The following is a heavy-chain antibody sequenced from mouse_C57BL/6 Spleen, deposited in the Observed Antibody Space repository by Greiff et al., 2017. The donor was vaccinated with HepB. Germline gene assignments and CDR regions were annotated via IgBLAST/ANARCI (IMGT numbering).Heavy chain of an antibody. Sequence: VQLQQSGPELVKPGASVKISCMASGYSFTDYYMNWVKQSPEKSLEWIGEFNPSTGGTTYNHKFKAKATLTVDKSSITAYMQLKSLTSEDSAVFYCARLLLRQPTTGFDVWGTGTTVTVSS. CDR3: ARLLLRQPTTGFDV. CDR2: FNPSTGGT. V-gene: IGHV1-42*01. J-gene: IGHJ1*03. D-gene: IGHD1-2*01. CDR1: GYSFTDYY.